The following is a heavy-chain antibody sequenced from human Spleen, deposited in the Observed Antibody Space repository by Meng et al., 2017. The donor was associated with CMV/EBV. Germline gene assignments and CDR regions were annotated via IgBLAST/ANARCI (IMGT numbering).Heavy chain of an antibody. CDR1: GGSVSSNSAA. J-gene: IGHJ4*02. D-gene: IGHD6-19*01. V-gene: IGHV6-1*01. Sequence: SQTLSHTFAIPGGSVSSNSAAWNWIRQSPSRGLEWLGMTYYRSRWHTDYAASVKSRVTINPDTSKNQLSLQLNSVTPDDTATYYCAREDIAVAGALDYWGQGTLVTVSS. CDR2: TYYRSRWHT. CDR3: AREDIAVAGALDY.